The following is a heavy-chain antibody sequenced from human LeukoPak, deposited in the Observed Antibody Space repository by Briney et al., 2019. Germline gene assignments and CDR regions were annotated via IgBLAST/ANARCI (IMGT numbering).Heavy chain of an antibody. D-gene: IGHD4-23*01. CDR3: ARPGGVVTNFYDNWFDP. V-gene: IGHV1-2*02. J-gene: IGHJ5*02. Sequence: GASVKVSCKASGYTFTSYGISWVRQAPGQGLEWMGWINPNSGGTKYAQKFQGRVTMTRDTSISTAYMELSRLKSDDTAVYYCARPGGVVTNFYDNWFDPWGQGTLVTVSS. CDR2: INPNSGGT. CDR1: GYTFTSYG.